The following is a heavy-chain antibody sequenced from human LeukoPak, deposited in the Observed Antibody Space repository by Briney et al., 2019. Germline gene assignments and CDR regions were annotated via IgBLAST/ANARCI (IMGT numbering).Heavy chain of an antibody. CDR1: GYTFSGYY. CDR3: AREELLAFDY. Sequence: ASVKVSCKASGYTFSGYYMHWVRQAPGQGLEWMGWINPNTGGTNYAQKFQGRVTMTTDTSISTAYMELSRLRSDDTAVYYRAREELLAFDYWGQGSLVTGSS. D-gene: IGHD1-7*01. CDR2: INPNTGGT. J-gene: IGHJ4*02. V-gene: IGHV1-2*02.